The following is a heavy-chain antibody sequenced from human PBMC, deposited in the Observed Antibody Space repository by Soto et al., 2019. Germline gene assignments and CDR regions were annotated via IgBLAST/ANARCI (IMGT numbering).Heavy chain of an antibody. CDR3: ARDNDGAQYSNSYNDY. D-gene: IGHD1-26*01. CDR2: INAASKSI. Sequence: GGSLRLSCAASGVAFSNCNMNWARQAPGKGLEWVAYINAASKSIYYADSVKGRFTISRDNARNSLYLQMNRLRAEDAAIYYCARDNDGAQYSNSYNDYWGQGTRVTVSS. V-gene: IGHV3-48*01. J-gene: IGHJ4*02. CDR1: GVAFSNCN.